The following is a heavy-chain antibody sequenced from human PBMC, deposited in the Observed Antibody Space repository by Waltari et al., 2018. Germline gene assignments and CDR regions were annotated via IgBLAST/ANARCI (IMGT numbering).Heavy chain of an antibody. CDR2: IYYSGST. CDR1: GGSISSSSYY. D-gene: IGHD1-26*01. J-gene: IGHJ4*02. CDR3: ARGPLLSKVDY. Sequence: QLQLQESGPGLVKPSETLSLTCTVSGGSISSSSYYWGWIRQPPGKGLEWIGRIYYSGSTYYNPSLKSRVTISVDTSKNQFSLNLSSVTAADTAVYYCARGPLLSKVDYWGQGTLVTVSS. V-gene: IGHV4-39*07.